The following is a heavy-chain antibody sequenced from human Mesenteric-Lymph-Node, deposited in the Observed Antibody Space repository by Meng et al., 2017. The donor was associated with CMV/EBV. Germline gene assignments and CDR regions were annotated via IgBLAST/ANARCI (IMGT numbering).Heavy chain of an antibody. J-gene: IGHJ6*02. D-gene: IGHD3/OR15-3a*01. CDR2: INPNSGGT. Sequence: ASVKVSCKASGYTFTSYAMNWVRQAPGQGLEWMGWINPNSGGTNYAQKFQGRVTMTGDTSISTAYMELSRLTSDDTAVYYCARDQDLSRTGQYYYYCMDAWGQGTTVTVSS. V-gene: IGHV1-2*02. CDR3: ARDQDLSRTGQYYYYCMDA. CDR1: GYTFTSYA.